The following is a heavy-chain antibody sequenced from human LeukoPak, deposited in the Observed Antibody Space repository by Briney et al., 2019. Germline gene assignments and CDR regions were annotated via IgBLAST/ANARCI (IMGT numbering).Heavy chain of an antibody. Sequence: GGSLRLSCAASGFTFSSYSMNWVRQAPGKGLEWVSAISEGGGNINYADSVKDRFTISRDNSKNMLFLQMNSLRSEDTAVYYCAKRVGATHFENWGQGTLVTVSS. J-gene: IGHJ4*02. CDR3: AKRVGATHFEN. V-gene: IGHV3-23*01. D-gene: IGHD1-26*01. CDR2: ISEGGGNI. CDR1: GFTFSSYS.